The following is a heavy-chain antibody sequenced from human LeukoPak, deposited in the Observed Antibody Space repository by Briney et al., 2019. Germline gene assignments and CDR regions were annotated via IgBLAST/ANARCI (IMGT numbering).Heavy chain of an antibody. CDR2: IYYSKNT. CDR3: VSPRGFSYGYFDY. J-gene: IGHJ4*02. V-gene: IGHV4-39*01. Sequence: KPSETLSLTCTVSGGSISSSSAYWGWIRQPPGKGLEWIGSIYYSKNTYYNPSLKSRVTISADTSKNLFSLTLGSVSATDTAVYYCVSPRGFSYGYFDYWGQGTLVTVSS. CDR1: GGSISSSSAY. D-gene: IGHD5-18*01.